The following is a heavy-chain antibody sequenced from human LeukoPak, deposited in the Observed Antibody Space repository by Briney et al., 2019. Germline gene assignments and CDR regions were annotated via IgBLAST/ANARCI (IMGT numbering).Heavy chain of an antibody. Sequence: GASVKVSCKASGYTFTSYDINWVRQATGRGLEWMGWMNPNSGNTGYAQKFQGRVTMTRNTSISTAYMELSSLRSEDTAVYYCAAAPRRIAVAGTGYYWGQGTLVTVSS. CDR1: GYTFTSYD. CDR2: MNPNSGNT. J-gene: IGHJ4*02. CDR3: AAAPRRIAVAGTGYY. V-gene: IGHV1-8*01. D-gene: IGHD6-19*01.